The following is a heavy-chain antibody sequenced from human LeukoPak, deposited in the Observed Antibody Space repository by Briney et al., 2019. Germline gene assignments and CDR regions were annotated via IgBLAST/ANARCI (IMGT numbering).Heavy chain of an antibody. Sequence: GESLKISCKGSGYSFTSYCIGWVRQMPGKGLEWMGIIYPGDSDTRYSPSFQGQVTISADKSISTAYLQWSSLKASDTAMYYCARQGSGYSPTYYYYMDVWGKGTTVTISS. J-gene: IGHJ6*03. D-gene: IGHD5-18*01. V-gene: IGHV5-51*01. CDR3: ARQGSGYSPTYYYYMDV. CDR1: GYSFTSYC. CDR2: IYPGDSDT.